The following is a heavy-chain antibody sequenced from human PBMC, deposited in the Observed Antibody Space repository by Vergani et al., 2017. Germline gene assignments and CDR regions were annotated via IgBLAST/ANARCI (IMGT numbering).Heavy chain of an antibody. D-gene: IGHD2-15*01. CDR2: IDWDDDK. CDR3: ARAFCSGGNCQKGDXFDF. V-gene: IGHV2-70*04. J-gene: IGHJ4*02. Sequence: QVTLKESGPALVKPTQTLTLTCTFSGFSLSTSGMRVNWIRQPPGKALEWLARIDWDDDKFYSISLKTRLTISKDTSKNQVVLTMTNMDPVDTATYYCARAFCSGGNCQKGDXFDFWGQGTLVTVSS. CDR1: GFSLSTSGMR.